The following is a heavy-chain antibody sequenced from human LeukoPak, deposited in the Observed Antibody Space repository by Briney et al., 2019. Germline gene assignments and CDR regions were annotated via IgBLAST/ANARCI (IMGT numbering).Heavy chain of an antibody. Sequence: GGSLRLSCAASGFTFYDYAMHWGRQAPGEGLGWVSLITWDGGSTYYADSVKGRFTISRDNSKNSLYLQMNSLRAEDTALYYCAKDIAGGWYWGPDYWGQGTLVTVSS. CDR2: ITWDGGST. V-gene: IGHV3-43D*03. CDR1: GFTFYDYA. D-gene: IGHD6-19*01. CDR3: AKDIAGGWYWGPDY. J-gene: IGHJ4*02.